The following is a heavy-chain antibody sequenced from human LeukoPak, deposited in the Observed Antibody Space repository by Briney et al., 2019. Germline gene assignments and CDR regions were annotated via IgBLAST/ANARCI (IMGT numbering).Heavy chain of an antibody. J-gene: IGHJ2*01. CDR1: GYTLTELS. CDR2: FDPEDGET. D-gene: IGHD3-22*01. CDR3: ASGYYPSWYFDL. V-gene: IGHV1-24*01. Sequence: ASVKVSCKVSGYTLTELSMHWVRQAPGKGLEWMGGFDPEDGETIYAQKFQGRVTMTEDTSTDTAYMELSSLRSEDTAVYYCASGYYPSWYFDLWGRGTLVTVSS.